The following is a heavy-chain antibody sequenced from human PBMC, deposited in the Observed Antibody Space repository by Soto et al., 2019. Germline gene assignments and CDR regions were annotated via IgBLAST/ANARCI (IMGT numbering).Heavy chain of an antibody. CDR3: AKQAPYSNSWYEIDH. J-gene: IGHJ4*02. CDR2: ISGSGDST. V-gene: IGHV3-23*01. CDR1: GFTFSSYG. D-gene: IGHD6-13*01. Sequence: LRLSCAASGFTFSSYGINWVRQAPGKGLEWVSGISGSGDSTHYADSVKGRFTISRDNSKNTLYLQMNSLRAEDTAVYYCAKQAPYSNSWYEIDHWGQGTLVTVAS.